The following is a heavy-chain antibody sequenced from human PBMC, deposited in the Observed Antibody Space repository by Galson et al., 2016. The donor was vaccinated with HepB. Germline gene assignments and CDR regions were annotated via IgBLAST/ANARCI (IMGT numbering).Heavy chain of an antibody. J-gene: IGHJ4*02. Sequence: SLRLSCAASGFTFSTSAMSWVRQAPGKGLEWVSTFSGSGGSTYYADSVKGRFTISRDNSKNTLYLQMNTLRAEDMAVYYCAKSPPVNMAVPYFDYWGQGTLVTVSS. CDR3: AKSPPVNMAVPYFDY. D-gene: IGHD6-19*01. CDR2: FSGSGGST. V-gene: IGHV3-23*01. CDR1: GFTFSTSA.